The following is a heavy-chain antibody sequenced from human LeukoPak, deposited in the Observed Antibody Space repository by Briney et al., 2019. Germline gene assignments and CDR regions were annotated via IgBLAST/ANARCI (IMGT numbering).Heavy chain of an antibody. CDR3: AKDMTTVTYTSDY. CDR2: ISGSCGST. CDR1: GFTFSSYA. J-gene: IGHJ4*02. V-gene: IGHV3-23*01. Sequence: AGGSLRLSCAASGFTFSSYAMSWVRQAPGKGLEWVSAISGSCGSTYYADSVKGRFTISRDNSKNTLYLQMNSLRAEDTAVYYCAKDMTTVTYTSDYWGQGTLVTVSS. D-gene: IGHD4-17*01.